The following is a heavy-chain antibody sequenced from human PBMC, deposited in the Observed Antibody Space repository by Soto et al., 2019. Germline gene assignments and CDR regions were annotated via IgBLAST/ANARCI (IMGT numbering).Heavy chain of an antibody. CDR1: GFTFSSYA. D-gene: IGHD1-26*01. J-gene: IGHJ6*02. V-gene: IGHV3-30-3*01. Sequence: QPGGSLRLSCAASGFTFSSYAMHWVRQAPGKGLEWVAVISYDGSNKYYADSVKGRFTISRDNSKNTLYLQMNSLRAEDTAVYYCARDFALGEPGVLYGMDVRGQGTTVTVSS. CDR3: ARDFALGEPGVLYGMDV. CDR2: ISYDGSNK.